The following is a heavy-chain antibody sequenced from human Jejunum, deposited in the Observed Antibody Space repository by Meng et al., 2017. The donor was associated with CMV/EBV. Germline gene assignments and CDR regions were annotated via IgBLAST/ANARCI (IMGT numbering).Heavy chain of an antibody. CDR1: SIRTSW. Sequence: SIRTSWWSWIRQSPGKGLEWIGYIHHSGTTNHNPSLRSRVIMSVDTSNNQFSLKLTSVTAADTAVYYCARDSYHYGSSTYNWFDPWGQGILVTVSS. CDR2: IHHSGTT. CDR3: ARDSYHYGSSTYNWFDP. V-gene: IGHV4-59*01. D-gene: IGHD3-10*01. J-gene: IGHJ5*02.